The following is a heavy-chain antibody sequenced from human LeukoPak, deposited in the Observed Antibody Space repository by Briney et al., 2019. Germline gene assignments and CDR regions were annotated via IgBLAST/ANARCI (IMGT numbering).Heavy chain of an antibody. CDR1: GFTFDEYA. Sequence: GGSLRLSCVASGFTFDEYAMHWVRQAPGKGLEWVSGISWNSGSVAYGDSVEGRFTISRDNAKNSLFLQMNSLRTEDTALYYCAKLADAGKAPFDYWGQGTLVTVSS. V-gene: IGHV3-9*01. CDR3: AKLADAGKAPFDY. D-gene: IGHD6-13*01. J-gene: IGHJ4*02. CDR2: ISWNSGSV.